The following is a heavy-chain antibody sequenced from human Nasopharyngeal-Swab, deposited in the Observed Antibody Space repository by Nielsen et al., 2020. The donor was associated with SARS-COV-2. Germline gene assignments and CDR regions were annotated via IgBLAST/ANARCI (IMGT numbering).Heavy chain of an antibody. D-gene: IGHD2-2*01. J-gene: IGHJ6*03. Sequence: WIRQAPGKGLEWIGEINHSGSTNYNPSLKSRVTISVDTSKNQFSLKLSSVTAADTAVYYCARADIVVVPVAPIYYMDVWGKGTTVTVSS. CDR3: ARADIVVVPVAPIYYMDV. V-gene: IGHV4-34*01. CDR2: INHSGST.